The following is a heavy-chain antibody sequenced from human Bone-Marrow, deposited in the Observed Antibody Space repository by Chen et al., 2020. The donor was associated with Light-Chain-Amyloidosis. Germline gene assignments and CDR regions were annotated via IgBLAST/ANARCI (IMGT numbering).Heavy chain of an antibody. CDR3: ARRRDGYNFDY. D-gene: IGHD5-12*01. Sequence: EVQLEQSGPEVKKPGESLKISCKGSGYTFPNYWSGWVRQMTGKGLEWMGVIYHDDSDARYSPSLEGQVTISADKSITTAYLQWRSLKASDTAMYYCARRRDGYNFDYWGQGTLVTVSS. V-gene: IGHV5-51*01. CDR1: GYTFPNYW. CDR2: IYHDDSDA. J-gene: IGHJ4*02.